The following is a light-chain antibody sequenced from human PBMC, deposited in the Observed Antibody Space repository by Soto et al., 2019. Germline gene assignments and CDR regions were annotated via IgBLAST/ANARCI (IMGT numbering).Light chain of an antibody. V-gene: IGKV1-5*01. CDR2: AAS. J-gene: IGKJ1*01. CDR3: QQYNSYWT. Sequence: DIQMTQSPSTGSAGVGDRVTITCRASQAFGSWLAWYQQKPRKAPTLLIYAASTLESGVPSRFSGSASGTEFTLTISSLQPDDVATYYCQQYNSYWTFGQGTKVDIK. CDR1: QAFGSW.